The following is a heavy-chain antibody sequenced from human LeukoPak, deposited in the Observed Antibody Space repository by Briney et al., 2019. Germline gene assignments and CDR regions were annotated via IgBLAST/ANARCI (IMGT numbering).Heavy chain of an antibody. CDR3: ARHCQECPDDY. CDR1: GGTFSSYA. J-gene: IGHJ4*02. CDR2: IIPIFGTA. D-gene: IGHD3-3*01. V-gene: IGHV1-69*06. Sequence: SVKVSCKASGGTFSSYAISWVRQAPGQGLEWMGGIIPIFGTANYAQRFQGRVTITADKSTSTAYMELSSLRSEDTAVYYCARHCQECPDDYWGQGTLVTVSS.